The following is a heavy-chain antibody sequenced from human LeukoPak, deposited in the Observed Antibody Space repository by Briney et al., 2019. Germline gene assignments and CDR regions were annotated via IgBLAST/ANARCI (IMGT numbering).Heavy chain of an antibody. CDR2: IYYSGST. V-gene: IGHV4-39*01. CDR3: ARHPLRGSGTYYRDYYYYMDV. Sequence: SETLSLTCTVSGGSTSSSSYYWGWIRQPPGKGLEWIGSIYYSGSTYHSPSLKSRITISVDTSKNHFSLKLSSVTAADTAVYYCARHPLRGSGTYYRDYYYYMDVWGKGTTVTVFS. J-gene: IGHJ6*03. D-gene: IGHD3-10*01. CDR1: GGSTSSSSYY.